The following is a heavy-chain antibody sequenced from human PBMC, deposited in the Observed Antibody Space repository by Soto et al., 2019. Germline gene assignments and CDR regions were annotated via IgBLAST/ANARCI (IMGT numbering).Heavy chain of an antibody. CDR2: ITISSSYI. J-gene: IGHJ1*01. V-gene: IGHV3-21*05. CDR1: GFTFSTYS. D-gene: IGHD3-10*01. Sequence: GSLRLSCAASGFTFSTYSMNWVRQAPGKGLEWVSFITISSSYIYYADSVKGRFTISRDNAKNSLYLQMNSLRVEDTAVYYCARDPSALWMPDQYFQHWGQGTLVTVSS. CDR3: ARDPSALWMPDQYFQH.